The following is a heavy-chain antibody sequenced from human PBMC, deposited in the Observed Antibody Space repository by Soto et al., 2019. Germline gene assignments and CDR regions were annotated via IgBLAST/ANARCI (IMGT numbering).Heavy chain of an antibody. D-gene: IGHD2-2*01. V-gene: IGHV3-7*03. CDR1: GFTFTSYS. CDR2: IRQDGHEK. CDR3: ARDLPGYCSTTNCYYYFDF. Sequence: GGSLRLSCAVSGFTFTSYSMSWVRQAPGEGLEWVANIRQDGHEKYYVDSVRGRFTISRDNAQNSLYLQMDSLRAEDTAMYYCARDLPGYCSTTNCYYYFDFWGQGTLVTVSS. J-gene: IGHJ4*02.